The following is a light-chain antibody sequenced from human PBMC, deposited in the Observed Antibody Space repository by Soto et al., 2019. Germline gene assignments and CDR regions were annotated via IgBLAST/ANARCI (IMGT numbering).Light chain of an antibody. V-gene: IGLV2-18*02. CDR1: FSDVGNYNR. Sequence: QSALTQPPSVSGSPGQSVTISCTGTFSDVGNYNRVSWYQQPPGTAPKLMIYEVTHRPSGVPDRFSGSKSGNTASLTISGLQAEDEADYYCSSYTRSNTLIFGGGTRSPS. CDR3: SSYTRSNTLI. J-gene: IGLJ2*01. CDR2: EVT.